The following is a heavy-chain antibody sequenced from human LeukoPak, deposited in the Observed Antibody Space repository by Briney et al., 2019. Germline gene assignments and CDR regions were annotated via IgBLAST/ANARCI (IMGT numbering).Heavy chain of an antibody. CDR1: GFSFSTSW. CDR2: INTDGSST. Sequence: GGSLRLSCAASGFSFSTSWMHWVRQAPGKGLVWVSRINTDGSSTSHADSVKGRFTISRDNAKNTLYLQMNSLRGEDTAVYYCARARYGSGGHFFDFWGQGALVTVSS. V-gene: IGHV3-74*01. CDR3: ARARYGSGGHFFDF. J-gene: IGHJ4*02. D-gene: IGHD3-10*01.